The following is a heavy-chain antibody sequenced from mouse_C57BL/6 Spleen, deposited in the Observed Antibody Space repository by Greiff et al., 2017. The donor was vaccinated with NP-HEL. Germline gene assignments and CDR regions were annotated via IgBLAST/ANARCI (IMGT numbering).Heavy chain of an antibody. CDR2: INPNNGGT. D-gene: IGHD4-1*01. J-gene: IGHJ4*01. Sequence: EVHLVESGPELVKPGASVKIPCKASGYTFTDYNMDWVKQSHGKSLEWIGDINPNNGGTIYNQKFKGKATLTVDKSSSTAYMELRSLTSEDTAVYYCARGRNWAFYAMDYWGQGTSVTVSS. V-gene: IGHV1-18*01. CDR1: GYTFTDYN. CDR3: ARGRNWAFYAMDY.